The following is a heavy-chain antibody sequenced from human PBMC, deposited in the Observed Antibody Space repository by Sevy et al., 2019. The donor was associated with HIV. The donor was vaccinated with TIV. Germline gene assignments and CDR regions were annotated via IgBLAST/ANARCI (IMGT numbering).Heavy chain of an antibody. CDR3: AGRRVGDFWSGSGRGPWAGGPLFDY. J-gene: IGHJ4*02. D-gene: IGHD3-3*01. Sequence: GGSLRLSCAASGFTLSSYVMSWVRHSPGKGLEWVSTISHTSESSNYADSVKGRFTISRDNSKNTRYLQMNSLRVEDTAVYYWAGRRVGDFWSGSGRGPWAGGPLFDYWGQGTLVTVSS. CDR1: GFTLSSYV. CDR2: ISHTSESS. V-gene: IGHV3-23*01.